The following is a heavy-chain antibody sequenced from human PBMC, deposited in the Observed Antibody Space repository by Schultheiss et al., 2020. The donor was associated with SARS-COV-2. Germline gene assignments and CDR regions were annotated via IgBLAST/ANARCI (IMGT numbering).Heavy chain of an antibody. J-gene: IGHJ6*02. Sequence: SGPTLVKPTQTLTLTCTFSGFSLSTSGVGVGWIRQPPGKALEWLPRIDWDDDKYYTTSLKTRLTISKDTSKNQVVLTMTNMDPVDTATYYCARIPGFSSGDPGGMDVWGQGTTVTVSS. CDR2: IDWDDDK. V-gene: IGHV2-70*11. CDR3: ARIPGFSSGDPGGMDV. CDR1: GFSLSTSGVG. D-gene: IGHD6-25*01.